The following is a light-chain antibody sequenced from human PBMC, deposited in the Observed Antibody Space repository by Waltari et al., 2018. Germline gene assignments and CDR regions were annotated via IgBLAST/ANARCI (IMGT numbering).Light chain of an antibody. CDR3: CSSAGSRTLV. V-gene: IGLV2-23*02. CDR1: SSAVGNYNL. J-gene: IGLJ3*02. Sequence: QSALTQPASASGSPGQSIPLSCSGTSSAVGNYNLFSWYQQHPGKAPKFLIYEVYKRPSGVSNRFSGSKSGNTASLTISGLQAEDEADYYCCSSAGSRTLVFGGGTKLTVL. CDR2: EVY.